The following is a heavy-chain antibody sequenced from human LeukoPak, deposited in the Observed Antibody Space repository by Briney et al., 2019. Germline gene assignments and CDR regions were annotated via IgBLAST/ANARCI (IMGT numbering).Heavy chain of an antibody. D-gene: IGHD5-18*01. Sequence: PGGSLRLSCAASGFTVSSNYMSWVRQAPGKGLEWVSVIYSSGSTYYADSVKGRFTISRDNSKNTLYLQMNSLRAEDTAVYYCAREGYSYGFDYWGQGTLVTVSS. CDR1: GFTVSSNY. V-gene: IGHV3-66*01. CDR2: IYSSGST. J-gene: IGHJ4*02. CDR3: AREGYSYGFDY.